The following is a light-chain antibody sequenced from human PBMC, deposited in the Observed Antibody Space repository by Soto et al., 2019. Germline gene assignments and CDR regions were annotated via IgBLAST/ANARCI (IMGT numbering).Light chain of an antibody. J-gene: IGLJ2*01. Sequence: QSVLTQPASVSGSPGQSITISCTGTSSDVGGYNYVSCYQQHPGKAPKLMIYDVSNRPSGVSNRFSGSKSGNTASLTISGLQAEDEADYYGSSYTSSSTLVVFGGGTKLTVL. CDR3: SSYTSSSTLVV. V-gene: IGLV2-14*01. CDR2: DVS. CDR1: SSDVGGYNY.